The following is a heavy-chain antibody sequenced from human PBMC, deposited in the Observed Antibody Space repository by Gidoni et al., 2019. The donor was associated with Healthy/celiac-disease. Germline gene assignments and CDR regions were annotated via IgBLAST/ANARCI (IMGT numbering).Heavy chain of an antibody. J-gene: IGHJ3*02. CDR2: ISWNSGSI. Sequence: EVQLVESGGGLVQPGRSLRLSCAASGFTFDDYAMHWVRQAPGKGLEWVSGISWNSGSIGYADSVKGRFTISRDNAKNSLYLQMNSLRAEDTALYYCAKDENFDSSGYYYPGYAFDIWGQGTMVTVSS. V-gene: IGHV3-9*01. CDR3: AKDENFDSSGYYYPGYAFDI. D-gene: IGHD3-22*01. CDR1: GFTFDDYA.